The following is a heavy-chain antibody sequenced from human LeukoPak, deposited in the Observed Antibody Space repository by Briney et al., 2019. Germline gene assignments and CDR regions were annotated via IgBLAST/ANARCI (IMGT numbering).Heavy chain of an antibody. J-gene: IGHJ4*02. CDR1: GGSISSYY. D-gene: IGHD2-15*01. Sequence: SETLSLTCTVSGGSISSYYWSWIRQPPGKGLEWIGYIYYSGSTNYNPSLKSRVTISVDTSKNQFSLKLSSVTAADTAVYYCASTRGGIWDFDYWGQGTLVTVSS. CDR3: ASTRGGIWDFDY. CDR2: IYYSGST. V-gene: IGHV4-59*12.